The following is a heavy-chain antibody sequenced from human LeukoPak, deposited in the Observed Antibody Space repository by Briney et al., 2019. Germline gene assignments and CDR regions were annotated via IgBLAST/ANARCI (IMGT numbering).Heavy chain of an antibody. CDR1: GGSFSGYY. D-gene: IGHD3-3*01. J-gene: IGHJ4*02. V-gene: IGHV3-23*01. Sequence: HSSETLSLTCAVYGGSFSGYYWSWIRQPPGKGLEWVSGISENGAGTYYADSVKGRFTISRDNSKNTVYLQLNSLRAEDTALYYCARKMTIFDYWGQGTLVTVSS. CDR3: ARKMTIFDY. CDR2: ISENGAGT.